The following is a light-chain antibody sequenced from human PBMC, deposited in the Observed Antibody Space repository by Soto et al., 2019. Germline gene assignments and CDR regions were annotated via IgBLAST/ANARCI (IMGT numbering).Light chain of an antibody. V-gene: IGKV1D-16*01. CDR1: QDINSY. Sequence: DVQMTQSPSSLSASVGDIVTITCRASQDINSYLAWYQQKPGNAPKSLIYAASSLQTGVPSRFSGSESGTDFTLTINTLQPEDSAAYYCQQYNIYPLTFGGGTKVEIK. J-gene: IGKJ4*01. CDR2: AAS. CDR3: QQYNIYPLT.